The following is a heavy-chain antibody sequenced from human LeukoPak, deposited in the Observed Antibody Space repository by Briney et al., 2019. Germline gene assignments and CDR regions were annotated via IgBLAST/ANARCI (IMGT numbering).Heavy chain of an antibody. V-gene: IGHV3-11*01. CDR2: ISSSGSTI. J-gene: IGHJ4*02. CDR1: GFTFSDYY. CDR3: ARPGGEQQLVLVY. Sequence: KTGGSLRLSCAASGFTFSDYYMSWIRQAPGKGLEGVSYISSSGSTIYYADSVKGRFTISRDNAKNSLYLQMNSLRAEDTAVYYCARPGGEQQLVLVYWGQGTLVTVSS. D-gene: IGHD6-13*01.